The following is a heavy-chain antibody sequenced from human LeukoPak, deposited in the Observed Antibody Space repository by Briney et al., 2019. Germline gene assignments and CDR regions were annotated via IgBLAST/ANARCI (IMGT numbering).Heavy chain of an antibody. CDR3: ARGQRVYGYNFQLLDY. D-gene: IGHD5-24*01. V-gene: IGHV4-34*01. CDR1: GGSFSDYY. CDR2: INHSGTI. Sequence: SETLSLTCVVYGGSFSDYYWSWIRHPPGKGREWIGEINHSGTIKYSPSLKSRVTISVYTSKNQFSLKLSSVTAADTAVYYCARGQRVYGYNFQLLDYWGQGTLVTVSS. J-gene: IGHJ4*02.